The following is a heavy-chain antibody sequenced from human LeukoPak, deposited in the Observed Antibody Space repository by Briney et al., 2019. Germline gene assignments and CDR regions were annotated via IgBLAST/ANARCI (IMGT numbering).Heavy chain of an antibody. CDR1: GGSIRSYY. D-gene: IGHD3-22*01. CDR3: ARGPYSYDSSGAFDI. J-gene: IGHJ3*02. Sequence: SETLSLTCTVAGGSIRSYYWSWIRQPAGKGLEWIGRIYTSGSTNYNPSLESRVTMSVDTSKNQFSLRLSSVTAADTAVYFCARGPYSYDSSGAFDIWGQGTMVTVSS. CDR2: IYTSGST. V-gene: IGHV4-4*07.